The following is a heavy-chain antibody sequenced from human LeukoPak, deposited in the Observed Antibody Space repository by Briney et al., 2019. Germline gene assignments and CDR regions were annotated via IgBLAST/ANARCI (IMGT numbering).Heavy chain of an antibody. J-gene: IGHJ4*02. CDR1: GGSLSSGGYY. CDR3: AAVGYSYGYGPIDY. Sequence: SQTLSLTCTVSGGSLSSGGYYWSWIRQPPGKGLEWIGYIYHSGSTYYNPSLKSRVTISVDRSKNQFSLKLSSVTATDTAVYYCAAVGYSYGYGPIDYWGQGTLVTVSS. D-gene: IGHD5-18*01. CDR2: IYHSGST. V-gene: IGHV4-30-2*01.